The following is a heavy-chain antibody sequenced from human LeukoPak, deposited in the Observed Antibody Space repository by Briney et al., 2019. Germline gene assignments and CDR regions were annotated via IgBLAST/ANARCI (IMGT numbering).Heavy chain of an antibody. J-gene: IGHJ3*02. D-gene: IGHD3-22*01. CDR2: IYTSGST. CDR1: GGSISSYY. CDR3: AREKYYDSDGYYYAFDT. Sequence: SETLSLTCTVSGGSISSYYWSWIRQPPGKGLEWIGRIYTSGSTDYNPSLKSRVTISVDTSKNHLSLTLSSVTAADTAVYYCAREKYYDSDGYYYAFDTWGQGTMVTVYS. V-gene: IGHV4-4*08.